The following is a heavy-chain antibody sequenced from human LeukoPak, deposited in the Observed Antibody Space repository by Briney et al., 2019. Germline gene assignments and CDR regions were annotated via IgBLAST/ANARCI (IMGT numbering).Heavy chain of an antibody. D-gene: IGHD3-22*01. V-gene: IGHV1-18*01. CDR2: ISPYNGNT. CDR1: GYTFSTYG. CDR3: ARARADSTGYYGDDY. Sequence: ASVKVSCKASGYTFSTYGVSWVRQAPGQGLEWMGWISPYNGNTNYAQKLQGRVTMTTDTSTSTAYMELRSLRSDDTAIYYCARARADSTGYYGDDYWGQGTLVTVSS. J-gene: IGHJ4*02.